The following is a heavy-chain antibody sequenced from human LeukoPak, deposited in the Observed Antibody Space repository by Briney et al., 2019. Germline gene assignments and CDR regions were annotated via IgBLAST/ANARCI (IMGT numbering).Heavy chain of an antibody. CDR3: ARDLRVYYDSSGYYSPTENYYYSMDV. CDR1: GYTFTSYG. J-gene: IGHJ6*02. D-gene: IGHD3-22*01. CDR2: ISAYNGNT. Sequence: ASVKVSCKASGYTFTSYGISWVRQAPGQGLEWMGWISAYNGNTNYAQKLQGRVTMTTDTSTSTAYMELRSLRSDDTAVYYCARDLRVYYDSSGYYSPTENYYYSMDVWGQGTTVTVSS. V-gene: IGHV1-18*01.